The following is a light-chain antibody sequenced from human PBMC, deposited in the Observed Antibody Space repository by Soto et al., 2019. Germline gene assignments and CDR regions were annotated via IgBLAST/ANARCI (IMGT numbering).Light chain of an antibody. J-gene: IGKJ4*01. CDR2: GAS. CDR1: QYIGNY. V-gene: IGKV1-33*01. CDR3: QQYDNIILS. Sequence: IRLTQSPTSLSASVGDRFTITCQASQYIGNYLNWYQQKPGEAPRLLISGASNLEPGVPSRFSGGGSGADFTFIISSLQPEDVATYSCQQYDNIILSFGGGTKVDIK.